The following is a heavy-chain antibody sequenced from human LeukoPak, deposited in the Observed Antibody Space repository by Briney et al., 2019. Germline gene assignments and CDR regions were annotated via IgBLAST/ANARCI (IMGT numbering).Heavy chain of an antibody. J-gene: IGHJ5*01. CDR2: ISAYSGNK. D-gene: IGHD5-24*01. CDR3: ARDVGSGDGHNLDS. Sequence: ASVKVSCKASGYTFTSYGISWVRQAPGQGLEWMGWISAYSGNKKYGQRFQDRLTMTTDASTSTSYMELRSLGSDDTAVYYCARDVGSGDGHNLDSWGHGTLVIVSS. V-gene: IGHV1-18*01. CDR1: GYTFTSYG.